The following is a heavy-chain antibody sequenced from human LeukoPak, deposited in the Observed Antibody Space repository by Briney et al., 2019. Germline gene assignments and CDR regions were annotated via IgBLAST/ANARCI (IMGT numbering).Heavy chain of an antibody. V-gene: IGHV6-1*01. CDR3: ARGSSIAGRGLFDY. D-gene: IGHD6-6*01. CDR1: GDSVSSNSAA. Sequence: SQTLSLTCALSGDSVSSNSAAWNWIRQSPSRGLEWLGRTYYRSKWYNDYAESVKSRITINPDTSKNQFSLQLNSVTPEDTAVYYCARGSSIAGRGLFDYWGQGTLVTVSS. CDR2: TYYRSKWYN. J-gene: IGHJ4*02.